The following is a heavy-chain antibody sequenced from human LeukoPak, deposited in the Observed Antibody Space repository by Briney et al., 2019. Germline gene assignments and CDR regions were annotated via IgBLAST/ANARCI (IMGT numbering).Heavy chain of an antibody. D-gene: IGHD3-22*01. Sequence: ASVKVSCKASGYTFTSYDINWVRQATGQGLEWIGWMNPNSGNTGYAQKFQGRVTMTRNTSISTAYMELSSLRSEDTAVYYCARPSGYYYYNYYYMDVWGKGTTVTVSS. V-gene: IGHV1-8*01. CDR1: GYTFTSYD. CDR3: ARPSGYYYYNYYYMDV. CDR2: MNPNSGNT. J-gene: IGHJ6*03.